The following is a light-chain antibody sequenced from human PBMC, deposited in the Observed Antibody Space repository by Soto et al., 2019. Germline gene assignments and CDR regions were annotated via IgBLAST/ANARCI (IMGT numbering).Light chain of an antibody. V-gene: IGKV3-15*01. J-gene: IGKJ2*01. CDR1: QSLSSD. CDR3: QQHNNWPHT. Sequence: EIVMTQSPATLSVSPGERATLSCRDSQSLSSDLAWYLQKPGQPPSLLVYGASTRATGMPARFSGSGSWTEFSLTISSLQSEDFAVYYCQQHNNWPHTFGQGTELEIK. CDR2: GAS.